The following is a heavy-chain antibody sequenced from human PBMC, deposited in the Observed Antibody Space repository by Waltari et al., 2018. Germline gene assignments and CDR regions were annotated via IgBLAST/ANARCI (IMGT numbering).Heavy chain of an antibody. J-gene: IGHJ4*02. Sequence: QVQLVESGGGVVQPGRSLSLSCAASGFTFSSYGLHWVRQAPGKGLEWVAVIWYDGSNKYYADSVKGRFTISRDNSKNTLYLQMNSLRAEDTAMYYCAKDEGNLNLPYYWGQGTLVTVSS. CDR1: GFTFSSYG. D-gene: IGHD1-20*01. V-gene: IGHV3-30*18. CDR2: IWYDGSNK. CDR3: AKDEGNLNLPYY.